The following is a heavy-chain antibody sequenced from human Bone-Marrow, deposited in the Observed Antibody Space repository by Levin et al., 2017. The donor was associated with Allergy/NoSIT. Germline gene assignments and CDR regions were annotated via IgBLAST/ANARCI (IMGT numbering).Heavy chain of an antibody. CDR2: VDPNSGDT. CDR1: GYTFSDFD. CDR3: ARGWRGQRQQFLVY. D-gene: IGHD2-8*02. V-gene: IGHV1-8*01. Sequence: ASVKVSCMASGYTFSDFDVNWVRQAAGHGLEGVGRVDPNSGDTDYSQKVQGRVILSTDPSRSIAYMELTSLTSDDTAIYYCARGWRGQRQQFLVYWGQGTLVTVSS. J-gene: IGHJ4*02.